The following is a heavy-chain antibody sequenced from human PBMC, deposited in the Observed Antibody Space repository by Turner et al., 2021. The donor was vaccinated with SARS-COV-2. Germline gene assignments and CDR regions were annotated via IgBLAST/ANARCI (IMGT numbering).Heavy chain of an antibody. CDR1: GFTFSSYW. D-gene: IGHD1-26*01. V-gene: IGHV3-74*01. Sequence: EVQLLESGGGLVQPGGSLRLSCAASGFTFSSYWMHWVRQAPGKGLVWVSRIKSDGSSTIYADSVKGRFTISRDNAKNTLYLQMNSLRAEDTAVYYCARDGVGATTYLDYWGQGTLVTVSS. CDR2: IKSDGSST. J-gene: IGHJ4*02. CDR3: ARDGVGATTYLDY.